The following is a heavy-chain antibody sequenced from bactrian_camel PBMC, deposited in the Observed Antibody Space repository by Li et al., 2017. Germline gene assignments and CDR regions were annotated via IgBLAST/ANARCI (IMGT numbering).Heavy chain of an antibody. CDR1: GITFSRHD. J-gene: IGHJ4*01. D-gene: IGHD1*01. Sequence: VQLVESGGGLVQPGESLRLSCVASGITFSRHDMSWVRQAPGNECEFVSAILTHGAAYYADAVKGRFTISKENAKNTLYLQMNSLKPEDTAMYYCAADADDWNNRGFLLSGARYRYWGRGTQVTVS. V-gene: IGHV3S40*01. CDR2: ILTHGAA. CDR3: AADADDWNNRGFLLSGARYRY.